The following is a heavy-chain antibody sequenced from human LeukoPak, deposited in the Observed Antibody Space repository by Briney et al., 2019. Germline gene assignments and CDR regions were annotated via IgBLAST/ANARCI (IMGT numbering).Heavy chain of an antibody. CDR1: GGSISSYY. CDR3: ARGGIAAAGTRWFDP. Sequence: SETLSLTCTVSGGSISSYYWSWIRQPPGKGLEWIGYIYYSGSTNYNPSLKSRVTISVDTSKNQFSLKLSSVTAADTAVYYCARGGIAAAGTRWFDPWGQGTLVTVSS. D-gene: IGHD6-13*01. J-gene: IGHJ5*02. V-gene: IGHV4-59*01. CDR2: IYYSGST.